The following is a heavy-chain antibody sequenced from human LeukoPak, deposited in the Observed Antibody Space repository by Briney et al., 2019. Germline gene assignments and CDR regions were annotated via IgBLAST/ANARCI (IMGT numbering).Heavy chain of an antibody. CDR2: IWYDGSNK. V-gene: IGHV3-33*01. CDR3: ARSRNYDFWSELDP. J-gene: IGHJ5*02. Sequence: PGGSLRLSCAASGFTFSNYGMHWVRQAPGKGLEWVALIWYDGSNKYYADSVKGRFTISRDNSKNTLYLQVNSLRAEDTAVYYCARSRNYDFWSELDPWGQGTLVTVSS. D-gene: IGHD3-3*01. CDR1: GFTFSNYG.